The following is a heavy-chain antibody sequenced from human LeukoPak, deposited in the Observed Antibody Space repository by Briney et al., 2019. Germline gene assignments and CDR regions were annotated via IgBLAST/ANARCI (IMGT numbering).Heavy chain of an antibody. Sequence: PGGSLRLSCAASGFTFSSYTMSRVRQAPGKGLEWVSPITTSDGNTYYADSVKGRFTVSRDNSKNTLFLQMNSLRAEDTAVYYCAKDGGLWVSAHWGDSWGRGTLVTVSS. CDR2: ITTSDGNT. J-gene: IGHJ4*02. D-gene: IGHD7-27*01. CDR3: AKDGGLWVSAHWGDS. CDR1: GFTFSSYT. V-gene: IGHV3-23*01.